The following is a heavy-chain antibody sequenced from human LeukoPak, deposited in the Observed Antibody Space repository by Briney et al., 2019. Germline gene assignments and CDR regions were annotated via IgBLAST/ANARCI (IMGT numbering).Heavy chain of an antibody. V-gene: IGHV1-2*06. J-gene: IGHJ4*02. CDR1: GYTFTGYY. CDR3: ARARKTYYYGSGSIDY. CDR2: INPNSGDT. D-gene: IGHD3-10*01. Sequence: ASVKVSCKASGYTFTGYYMHWVRQAPGQGLEWMGRINPNSGDTNYAQKFQGRVTMTRDTSISTAYMELSRLRSDDTAVYYCARARKTYYYGSGSIDYWGQGTLVTVSS.